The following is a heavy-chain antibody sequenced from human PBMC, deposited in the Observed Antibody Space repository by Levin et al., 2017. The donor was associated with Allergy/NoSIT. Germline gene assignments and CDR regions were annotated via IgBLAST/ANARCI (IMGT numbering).Heavy chain of an antibody. V-gene: IGHV3-53*01. Sequence: GGSLRLSCAASGFTVSSNYMSWVRQAPGKGLEWVSVIYSGGSTYYADSVKGRFTISRDNSKNTLYLQMNSLRAEDTAVYYCAREVATRLANFDYWGQGTLVTVSS. CDR2: IYSGGST. D-gene: IGHD5-12*01. CDR1: GFTVSSNY. J-gene: IGHJ4*02. CDR3: AREVATRLANFDY.